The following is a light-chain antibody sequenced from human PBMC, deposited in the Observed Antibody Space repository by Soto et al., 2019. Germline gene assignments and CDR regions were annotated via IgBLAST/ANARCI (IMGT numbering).Light chain of an antibody. V-gene: IGKV3-15*01. J-gene: IGKJ1*01. Sequence: EIVMTQSPATLSVSPGERATLSCRASQSVSNNLAWYQQKPGQAPRLLIFSASIRETGIPDRFSGSGSGTEFTLTISSLQSEDFAVYYCQQYNNWPRTFGQGTKVEIK. CDR3: QQYNNWPRT. CDR2: SAS. CDR1: QSVSNN.